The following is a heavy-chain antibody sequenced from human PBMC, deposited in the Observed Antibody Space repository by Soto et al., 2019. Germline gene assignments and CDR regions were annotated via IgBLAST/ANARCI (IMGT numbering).Heavy chain of an antibody. V-gene: IGHV4-59*01. J-gene: IGHJ6*02. CDR2: IYYSGNT. D-gene: IGHD1-1*01. CDR3: ARLSTNWHGGDMDV. CDR1: GCSISSYL. Sequence: SETLSLTCTVSGCSISSYLWSWIRQPPGKGLEWIGYIYYSGNTNYSPSLKSGVTISVDTSKNQFSLKLTSVTAADTAVYFCARLSTNWHGGDMDVWGQGTTVTVSS.